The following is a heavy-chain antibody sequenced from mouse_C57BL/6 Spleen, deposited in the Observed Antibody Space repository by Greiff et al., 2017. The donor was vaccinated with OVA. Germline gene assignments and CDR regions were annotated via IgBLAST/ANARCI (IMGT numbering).Heavy chain of an antibody. Sequence: LQESGAELVQPGASVKISCKASGYAFSSYWMNWVKQRPGKGLEWIGQIYPGDGDTNYNGKFKGKATLTADKSSSTAYMQLSSLTSEDSAVYFCARLNDYGSSYEAMDYWGQGTSVTVSS. CDR2: IYPGDGDT. CDR1: GYAFSSYW. D-gene: IGHD1-1*01. J-gene: IGHJ4*01. V-gene: IGHV1-80*01. CDR3: ARLNDYGSSYEAMDY.